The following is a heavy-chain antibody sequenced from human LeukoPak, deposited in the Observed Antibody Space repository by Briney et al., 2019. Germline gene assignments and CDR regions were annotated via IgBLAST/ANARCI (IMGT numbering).Heavy chain of an antibody. CDR1: GFTFSSYA. V-gene: IGHV3-23*01. D-gene: IGHD3-16*01. CDR2: ISGSGGSA. CDR3: AKVIRMILPVS. Sequence: GGSLRLSCAASGFTFSSYAMSWVRQAPGKGLEWVSAISGSGGSAYYADPVKGRFTISRDNSKNTLYLQMNSLRAEDTAVYYCAKVIRMILPVSWGQGTLVTVSS. J-gene: IGHJ4*02.